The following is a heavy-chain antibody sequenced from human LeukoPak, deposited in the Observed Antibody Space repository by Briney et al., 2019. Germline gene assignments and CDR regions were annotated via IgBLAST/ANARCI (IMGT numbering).Heavy chain of an antibody. CDR1: GFILNSYG. D-gene: IGHD2-8*01. CDR2: IWFDGKNQ. Sequence: GGSLRLSCAASGFILNSYGMHWVRQAPGKGLEWVADIWFDGKNQHFADSVRGRFAISRDNSKNTVYLQINSLRAEATAVYYCARDRHCVNGVCHSPAGMDVWGQGTTVTVSS. CDR3: ARDRHCVNGVCHSPAGMDV. J-gene: IGHJ6*02. V-gene: IGHV3-33*01.